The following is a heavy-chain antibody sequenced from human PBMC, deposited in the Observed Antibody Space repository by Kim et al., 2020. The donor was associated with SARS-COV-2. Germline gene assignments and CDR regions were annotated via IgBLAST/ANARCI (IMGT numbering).Heavy chain of an antibody. J-gene: IGHJ4*02. CDR1: VGSISSDF. D-gene: IGHD6-19*01. Sequence: SETLSLTCTVSVGSISSDFWTWIRQPPGKGLEWIGYIRYSGRTEYNPSLRSRVAILLDPSKSHFSLKLSSLTAGDTAVYFCARIPDITGWPFDSWGQGILVTVSS. V-gene: IGHV4-59*01. CDR2: IRYSGRT. CDR3: ARIPDITGWPFDS.